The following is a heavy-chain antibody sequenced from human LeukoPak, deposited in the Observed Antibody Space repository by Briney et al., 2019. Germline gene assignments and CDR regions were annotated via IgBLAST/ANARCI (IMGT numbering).Heavy chain of an antibody. J-gene: IGHJ3*02. CDR1: GGSISSSSYY. V-gene: IGHV4-39*07. CDR3: ARDLGMTTVTTFIPFDI. CDR2: IYYSGST. Sequence: SSETLSLTCTVSGGSISSSSYYWGWIRQPPGKGLEWIGSIYYSGSTYYNPSLKSRVTMSVDTSKNQFSLKLSSVTAADTAVYYCARDLGMTTVTTFIPFDIWGQGTMVTVSS. D-gene: IGHD4-17*01.